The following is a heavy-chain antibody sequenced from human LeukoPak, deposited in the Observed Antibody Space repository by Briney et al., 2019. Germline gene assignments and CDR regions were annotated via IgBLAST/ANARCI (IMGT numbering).Heavy chain of an antibody. J-gene: IGHJ4*02. Sequence: SETLSLTCTVSVGSPRSCRFYWGWIRQPPGKGVECIGSISYSGRTYYNPSLQSRVTISVDTSKNQFSLRLSSVTAADTAVYYCARLRAYYYDSSGYYNFDFWGQGTLVTVSS. CDR2: ISYSGRT. V-gene: IGHV4-39*01. CDR1: VGSPRSCRFY. D-gene: IGHD3-22*01. CDR3: ARLRAYYYDSSGYYNFDF.